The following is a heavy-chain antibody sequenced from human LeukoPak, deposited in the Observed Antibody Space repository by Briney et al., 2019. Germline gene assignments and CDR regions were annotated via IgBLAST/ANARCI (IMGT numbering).Heavy chain of an antibody. D-gene: IGHD1-26*01. CDR2: IYTSGST. V-gene: IGHV4-61*02. Sequence: SQTLSLTCTVSGGSISSGSYYWSWIRQPAGKGLEWIGRIYTSGSTNYNPSLKSRVTISVDTSKNQFSLKLSSVTAADTAVYYCAAWDANWFNPWGQGTLVTVSS. CDR3: AAWDANWFNP. J-gene: IGHJ5*02. CDR1: GGSISSGSYY.